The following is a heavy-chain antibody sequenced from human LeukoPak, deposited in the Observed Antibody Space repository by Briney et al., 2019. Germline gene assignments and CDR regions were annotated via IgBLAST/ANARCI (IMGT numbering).Heavy chain of an antibody. D-gene: IGHD6-13*01. CDR2: IYYSGST. CDR3: ARRNIAAAGPFDY. Sequence: PSETLSLTCTVSGGSISSYYWSWIRQPPGKGLEWIGYIYYSGSTNYNPSLKSRVTISVDTSKNQFSLKLSSVTAADTAVYYCARRNIAAAGPFDYWGQGTLVTVSS. J-gene: IGHJ4*02. CDR1: GGSISSYY. V-gene: IGHV4-59*12.